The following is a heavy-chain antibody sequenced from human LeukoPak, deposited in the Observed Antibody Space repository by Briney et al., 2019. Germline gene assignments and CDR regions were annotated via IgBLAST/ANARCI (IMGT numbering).Heavy chain of an antibody. V-gene: IGHV3-30*18. CDR1: GFTFSAYG. Sequence: GGSLRLSCVASGFTFSAYGLHGVRQAPGKGVEWVAVISNDGVEKYYADSVRGRFTISRDNSKNTLFLQMNNLRVDDTAIYYCAKHKIATANFDYWGQGTLVTVSS. J-gene: IGHJ4*02. CDR3: AKHKIATANFDY. CDR2: ISNDGVEK.